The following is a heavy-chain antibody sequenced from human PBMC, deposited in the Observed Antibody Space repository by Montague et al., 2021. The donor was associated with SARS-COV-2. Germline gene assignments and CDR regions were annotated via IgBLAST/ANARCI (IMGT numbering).Heavy chain of an antibody. CDR3: ARRYMGDLVAAWCFDV. V-gene: IGHV4-59*08. CDR2: IFDSGNS. Sequence: SETLSLTCTVSGGSIDRFFWSWIRQTPGKGLEWIAYIFDSGNSNYNPSLKSRVSSSVDTSKNQFSLNLSSVTAADTAVYYCARRYMGDLVAAWCFDVWGRGTLVTVSS. J-gene: IGHJ2*01. D-gene: IGHD2-21*02. CDR1: GGSIDRFF.